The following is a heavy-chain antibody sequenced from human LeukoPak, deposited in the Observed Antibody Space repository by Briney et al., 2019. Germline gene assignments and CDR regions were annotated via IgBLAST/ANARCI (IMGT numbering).Heavy chain of an antibody. D-gene: IGHD6-6*01. Sequence: AAVTVSFKSSVYTFTIYDINGVRPAAGQGGEGMGWMNPNSVITGYAQKFQRRVTITRNTSISTAYMELSSLRSEDTAVYYCARGPPIAARKANWFDPWGQGTLVTVSS. V-gene: IGHV1-8*03. CDR2: MNPNSVIT. J-gene: IGHJ5*02. CDR1: VYTFTIYD. CDR3: ARGPPIAARKANWFDP.